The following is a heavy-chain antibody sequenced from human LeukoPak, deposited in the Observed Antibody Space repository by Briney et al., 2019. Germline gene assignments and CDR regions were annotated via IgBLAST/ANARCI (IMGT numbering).Heavy chain of an antibody. D-gene: IGHD3-22*01. CDR1: GGSISSSSYY. V-gene: IGHV4-39*07. CDR3: ARFRITMIVVVITYAAFDI. Sequence: SETLSLTCTVSGGSISSSSYYWGWIRQPPGKGLEWIGEINHSGSTNYNPSLKSRVTISVDTSKNQFSLKLSSVAAADTAVYYCARFRITMIVVVITYAAFDIWGQGTMVTVSS. J-gene: IGHJ3*02. CDR2: INHSGST.